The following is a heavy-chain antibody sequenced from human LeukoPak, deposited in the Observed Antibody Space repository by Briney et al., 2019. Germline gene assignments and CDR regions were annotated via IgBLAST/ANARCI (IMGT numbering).Heavy chain of an antibody. CDR1: GGSISSGDYY. V-gene: IGHV4-30-4*08. J-gene: IGHJ6*03. CDR3: ARNSGSLPYYYYYYMDV. Sequence: SQTLSLTCTVSGGSISSGDYYWSWIRQPPGKGLEWIGYIYYSGSTYYNPSLKSRVTISVDTSKNQFSLKLRSVTAADTAVYYCARNSGSLPYYYYYYMDVWGKGTTVTVSS. D-gene: IGHD1-26*01. CDR2: IYYSGST.